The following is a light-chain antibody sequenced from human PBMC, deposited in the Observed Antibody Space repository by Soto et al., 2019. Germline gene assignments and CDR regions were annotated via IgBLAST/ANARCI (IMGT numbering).Light chain of an antibody. CDR1: RSVSSN. J-gene: IGKJ1*01. CDR3: QQYNNWPPTWT. V-gene: IGKV3-15*01. Sequence: IVMTHSPATLSVSAGERATLSFGAIRSVSSNLAWYQQKPGQAPRLLIYGASTRATGIPARFSGSGSGTEFTLAISSLQSEDFAVYYCQQYNNWPPTWTFGQGTKVDIK. CDR2: GAS.